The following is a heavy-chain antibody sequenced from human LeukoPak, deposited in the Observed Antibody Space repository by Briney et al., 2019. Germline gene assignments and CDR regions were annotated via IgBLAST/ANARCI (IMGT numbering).Heavy chain of an antibody. Sequence: GRSLRLSCAASGFTFSSYGMHWVRQAPGKGLEWVAVISYDGSNKYYADSVKGRFTISRDNSKNTLYLQMNSLRAEDTAVYYCAKDEEPVAGSLPGYWGQGTLVTVSS. D-gene: IGHD6-19*01. CDR3: AKDEEPVAGSLPGY. CDR1: GFTFSSYG. J-gene: IGHJ4*02. CDR2: ISYDGSNK. V-gene: IGHV3-30*18.